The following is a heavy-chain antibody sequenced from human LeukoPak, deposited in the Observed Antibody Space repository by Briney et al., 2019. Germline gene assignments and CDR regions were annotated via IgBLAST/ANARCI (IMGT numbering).Heavy chain of an antibody. Sequence: GGSLRLSCTASGFQFSRNGMHWVRQAPGKGLEWVAFIRYDGTKTFYGDSVRGRFTISRDNSKNTLYLEMNSLRHEDRAVYSCARDFDDVNGNFYYIPDFWGQGTLVTVSS. CDR2: IRYDGTKT. D-gene: IGHD2-8*01. V-gene: IGHV3-30*02. J-gene: IGHJ4*02. CDR3: ARDFDDVNGNFYYIPDF. CDR1: GFQFSRNG.